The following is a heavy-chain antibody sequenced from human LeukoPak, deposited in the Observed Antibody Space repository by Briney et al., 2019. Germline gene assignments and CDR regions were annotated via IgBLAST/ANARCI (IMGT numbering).Heavy chain of an antibody. V-gene: IGHV4-34*01. CDR3: ARGRYCSSTSCYFPYFDY. Sequence: SETLSLTCAVYGGSFSGYYWSWIRQPPGKGLEWIGEINHSGSTNYNPSLKSRVTISVDTSKNQFSLKPSSVTAADTAVYYCARGRYCSSTSCYFPYFDYWGQGTLVTVSS. J-gene: IGHJ4*02. D-gene: IGHD2-2*01. CDR1: GGSFSGYY. CDR2: INHSGST.